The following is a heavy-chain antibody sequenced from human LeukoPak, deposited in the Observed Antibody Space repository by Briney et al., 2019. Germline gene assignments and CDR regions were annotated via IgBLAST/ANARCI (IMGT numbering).Heavy chain of an antibody. V-gene: IGHV3-21*01. Sequence: GGSLRLSCAASGFTFSSYSMNWVRQAPGKGLEWVSSISSSSSYIYYADSVKGRFTISRDNAKNSLYLQMNSLRAEDTAAYYCARDRVIAARFFDYWGQGTLVAVSS. D-gene: IGHD6-6*01. CDR2: ISSSSSYI. CDR1: GFTFSSYS. J-gene: IGHJ4*02. CDR3: ARDRVIAARFFDY.